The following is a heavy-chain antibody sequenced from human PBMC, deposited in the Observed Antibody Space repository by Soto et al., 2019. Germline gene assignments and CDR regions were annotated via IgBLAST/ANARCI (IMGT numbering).Heavy chain of an antibody. Sequence: GSLRLSCAASGFTLSNFWMHWVRQAPGKGLVWVSRINGDGRDTSYADIAKGRFTISRDNARNTVYLQMNFLRVEDTGVYFCVRGNRGYGKFDYWGPGALLTVST. CDR3: VRGNRGYGKFDY. J-gene: IGHJ4*02. D-gene: IGHD5-12*01. CDR1: GFTLSNFW. CDR2: INGDGRDT. V-gene: IGHV3-74*01.